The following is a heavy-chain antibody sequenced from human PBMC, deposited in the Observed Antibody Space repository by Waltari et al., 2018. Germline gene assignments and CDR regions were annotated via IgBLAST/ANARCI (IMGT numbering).Heavy chain of an antibody. CDR2: IKNDGSGP. V-gene: IGHV3-74*01. J-gene: IGHJ4*01. D-gene: IGHD3-22*01. CDR1: GFTFNRFW. CDR3: VRAYYDGRLDY. Sequence: EVQLVESGGGLVHPGGSLRLSCAASGFTFNRFWLHWVRQDAGKGLMWVSRIKNDGSGPIYAESVKGRFTISRDNAKNTLYLQMNSLRPEDTAVYYCVRAYYDGRLDYWGQGTLVTASS.